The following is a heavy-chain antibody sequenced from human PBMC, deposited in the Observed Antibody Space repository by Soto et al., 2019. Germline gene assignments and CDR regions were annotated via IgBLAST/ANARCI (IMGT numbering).Heavy chain of an antibody. J-gene: IGHJ4*02. V-gene: IGHV4-30-2*01. CDR3: AAGGGLPRYY. CDR2: IYHSGST. CDR1: GGSISSGGYS. D-gene: IGHD5-12*01. Sequence: QLQLQESGSGLVKPSQTLSLTCAVSGGSISSGGYSWSWIRQPPGKGLEWIGYIYHSGSTYNNPPLKRRGTISVDRSTNQFSLKLSSVTAADTAVYYCAAGGGLPRYYWGQGTLVTVSS.